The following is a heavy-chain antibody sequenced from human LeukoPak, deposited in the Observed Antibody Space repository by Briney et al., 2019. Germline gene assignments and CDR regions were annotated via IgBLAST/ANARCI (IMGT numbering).Heavy chain of an antibody. Sequence: GGSLRLSCTASGFTFGDYAMSWFRQAPGKGLEWVGFIRSKAYGGTTEYDASVKGRFTISRDDSKSIAYLQMNSLKTEDTAVYYCTRGPEAYCGGDCYSYFDYWGQGTLVTVSS. CDR2: IRSKAYGGTT. J-gene: IGHJ4*02. V-gene: IGHV3-49*03. CDR3: TRGPEAYCGGDCYSYFDY. D-gene: IGHD2-21*02. CDR1: GFTFGDYA.